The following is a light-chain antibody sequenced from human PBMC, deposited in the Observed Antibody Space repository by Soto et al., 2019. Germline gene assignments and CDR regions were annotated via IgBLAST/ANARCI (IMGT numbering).Light chain of an antibody. CDR2: DAS. J-gene: IGKJ1*01. CDR3: QQYSSYPWT. CDR1: QSISSW. Sequence: DIQKTQPPATLSGSVGERVAITCQAGQSISSWLAWYQQKPGKAPKLLIYDASSLESGVPSRFGGSGSGTEFTLTISSLQPDDFATYYCQQYSSYPWTFGQGTKVDIK. V-gene: IGKV1-5*01.